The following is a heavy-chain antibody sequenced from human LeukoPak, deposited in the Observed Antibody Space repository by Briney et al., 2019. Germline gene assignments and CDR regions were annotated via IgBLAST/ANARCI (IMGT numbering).Heavy chain of an antibody. V-gene: IGHV1-2*02. CDR2: INPDSGFT. J-gene: IGHJ4*02. Sequence: GASVKVSCKASGYNFIAYYMQWVRQAPGQGLEWTGWINPDSGFTKYSQKFQGRVTMTTDTSISAGYMELRRLRSDDTAVYYCARDPSGDSSGYPFDQWGQGTLVTVSS. D-gene: IGHD3-22*01. CDR3: ARDPSGDSSGYPFDQ. CDR1: GYNFIAYY.